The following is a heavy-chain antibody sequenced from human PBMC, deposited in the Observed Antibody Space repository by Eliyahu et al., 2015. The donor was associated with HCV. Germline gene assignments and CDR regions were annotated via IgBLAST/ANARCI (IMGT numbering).Heavy chain of an antibody. CDR3: ASSITMVRATYQSDY. CDR1: GGSIXSSSYY. Sequence: QLQLQESGPGLVKPSETLSLTCPVSGGSIXSSSYYWGXIXQPPGKGLEWXGSIXYXGXTYYNPSLKSRVTISVDTSKNQFSLKLSSVTAADTAVYYCASSITMVRATYQSDYWGQGTLVTVSS. D-gene: IGHD3-10*01. CDR2: IXYXGXT. V-gene: IGHV4-39*01. J-gene: IGHJ4*02.